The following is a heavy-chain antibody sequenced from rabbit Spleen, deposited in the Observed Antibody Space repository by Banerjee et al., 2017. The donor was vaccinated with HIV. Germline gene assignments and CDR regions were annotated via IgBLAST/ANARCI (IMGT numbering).Heavy chain of an antibody. CDR1: GFDLSRHF. J-gene: IGHJ3*01. CDR3: VRGASSSGWNFGW. D-gene: IGHD1-1*01. CDR2: IDTVIGRT. V-gene: IGHV1S7*01. Sequence: QLKETGGGLVQPGGSLTLSCKASGFDLSRHFMSWGRQTPGKGPEWIGYIDTVIGRTQYASWVNSRFTISSADAPITLWLQMKSLTAADTATYFSVRGASSSGWNFGWWGQGTLVTVS.